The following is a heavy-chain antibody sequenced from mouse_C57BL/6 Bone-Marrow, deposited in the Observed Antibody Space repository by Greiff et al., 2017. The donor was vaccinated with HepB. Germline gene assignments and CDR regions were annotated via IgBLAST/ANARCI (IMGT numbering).Heavy chain of an antibody. J-gene: IGHJ4*01. CDR3: ATGTRVDY. Sequence: QVQLQQPGAELVKPGASVRLSCKASGSTLTSYWMHWVKQRPGQGLEWMGMIHPNSGSTNYNEKFKSKATLTVDKSSSTAYMQLSSLTSEDSAVYYCATGTRVDYWGQGTSVTVSS. D-gene: IGHD4-1*01. V-gene: IGHV1-64*01. CDR1: GSTLTSYW. CDR2: IHPNSGST.